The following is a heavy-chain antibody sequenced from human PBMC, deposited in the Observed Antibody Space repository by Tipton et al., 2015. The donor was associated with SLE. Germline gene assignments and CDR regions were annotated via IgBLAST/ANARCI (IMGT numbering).Heavy chain of an antibody. CDR3: ASEKSVVVPAAHY. D-gene: IGHD2-2*01. CDR1: GFTFSSYW. V-gene: IGHV3-7*03. CDR2: IKQDGSEK. J-gene: IGHJ4*02. Sequence: SLRLSCAASGFTFSSYWMSWVRQAPGKGLEWVANIKQDGSEKYYVDSVKGRFTISRDNAKNSLYLQMNSLRAEDTAVYYCASEKSVVVPAAHYWGQGTLVTVSS.